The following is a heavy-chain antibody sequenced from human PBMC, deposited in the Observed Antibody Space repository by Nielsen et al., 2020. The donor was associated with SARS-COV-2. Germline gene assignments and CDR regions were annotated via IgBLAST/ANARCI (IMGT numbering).Heavy chain of an antibody. V-gene: IGHV4-30-2*01. CDR2: IYHSGRT. Sequence: LRLSCVVSGGSISSGCYSWSWILQPPGKGLEWIGYIYHSGRTYYNPSLKSRVTISVDRSKNQFSLKLSSVTAADTAVYYCARGGRITFGGADDAFDIWGQGTMVTVSS. CDR3: ARGGRITFGGADDAFDI. D-gene: IGHD3-16*01. CDR1: GGSISSGCYS. J-gene: IGHJ3*02.